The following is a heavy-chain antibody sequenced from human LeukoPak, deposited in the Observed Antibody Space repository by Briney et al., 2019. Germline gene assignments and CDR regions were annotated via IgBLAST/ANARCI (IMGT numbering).Heavy chain of an antibody. D-gene: IGHD4-17*01. CDR1: GFTVSSYC. CDR3: AREGPSYGDHFDY. V-gene: IGHV3-33*01. CDR2: IWYDGSNK. Sequence: GRSLRLSCAASGFTVSSYCMHWVRQAPGEGLEWVAVIWYDGSNKYYADSVKGRFTISRDNSKNALYLQMNSLRDEDTAVYYCAREGPSYGDHFDYWGQGTLVTVSS. J-gene: IGHJ4*02.